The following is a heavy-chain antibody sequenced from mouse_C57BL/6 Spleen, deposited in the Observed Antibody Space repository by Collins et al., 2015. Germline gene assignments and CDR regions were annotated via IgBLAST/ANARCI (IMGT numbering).Heavy chain of an antibody. V-gene: IGHV5-9-1*02. CDR2: ISSGGDYI. CDR1: GFTFSSYA. Sequence: VKPGGSLKLSCAASGFTFSSYAMSWVRQTPEERLEWVAYISSGGDYIYYADTVKGRFTISRDNARNTLYLQMSSLKSEDTAMYYCTRALDAMDYWGQGTSVTVSS. CDR3: TRALDAMDY. J-gene: IGHJ4*01.